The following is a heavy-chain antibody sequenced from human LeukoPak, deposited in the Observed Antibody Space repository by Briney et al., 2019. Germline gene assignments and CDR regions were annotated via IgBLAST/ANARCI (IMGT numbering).Heavy chain of an antibody. D-gene: IGHD2-2*01. CDR2: IYYSGST. J-gene: IGHJ2*01. Sequence: SQTLSLTCTVSGGSISSGDYYWRWIRQPPGKGLEWIGYIYYSGSTYYNPSLKSRVTISVDTSKNQFSLKLSSVTAADTAVYYCARETTLYQLLRYWYFDLWGRGTLVTVSS. CDR3: ARETTLYQLLRYWYFDL. CDR1: GGSISSGDYY. V-gene: IGHV4-30-4*01.